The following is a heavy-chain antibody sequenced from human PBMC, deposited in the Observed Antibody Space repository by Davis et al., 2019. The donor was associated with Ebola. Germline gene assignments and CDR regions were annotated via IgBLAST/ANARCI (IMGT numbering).Heavy chain of an antibody. D-gene: IGHD3-22*01. CDR3: ARGDSYYDPSGYYAGPEATDH. V-gene: IGHV4-30-2*01. CDR2: IYHSRST. J-gene: IGHJ4*02. Sequence: SETLSLTCTVSGGSISSGGYYWSWIRQHPGKGLEWIGDIYHSRSTNYNPSLKSRVTISVAKSKNQFSLKLTSVTAADTAVYYCARGDSYYDPSGYYAGPEATDHWGQGTLVSVSS. CDR1: GGSISSGGYY.